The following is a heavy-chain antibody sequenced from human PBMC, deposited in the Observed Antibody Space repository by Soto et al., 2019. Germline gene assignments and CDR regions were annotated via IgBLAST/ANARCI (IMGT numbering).Heavy chain of an antibody. CDR1: GFTFSSYS. D-gene: IGHD1-26*01. V-gene: IGHV3-48*01. J-gene: IGHJ6*03. CDR3: ANVEVALLHMSYYYYMDV. Sequence: GGSLRLSCAASGFTFSSYSMNWVRQAPGKGLEWVSYISSSSSTIYYADSVKGRFTISRDNAKNSLYLQMNSLRAEDTAVYYCANVEVALLHMSYYYYMDVWGKGTTVAVSS. CDR2: ISSSSSTI.